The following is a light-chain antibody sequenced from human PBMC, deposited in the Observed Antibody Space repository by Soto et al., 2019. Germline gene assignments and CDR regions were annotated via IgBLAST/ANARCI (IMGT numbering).Light chain of an antibody. V-gene: IGKV3-20*01. Sequence: ENVFTQSPGTLSLSPGEKATPSSRASQSVSSSYLAWYQQKPGQAPRLLIYGASSRATGIPDRFSGSGSGTDFTLTISRLEPEDFAVYYCQLYNSSPTWTFGQGTKV. CDR2: GAS. J-gene: IGKJ1*01. CDR1: QSVSSSY. CDR3: QLYNSSPTWT.